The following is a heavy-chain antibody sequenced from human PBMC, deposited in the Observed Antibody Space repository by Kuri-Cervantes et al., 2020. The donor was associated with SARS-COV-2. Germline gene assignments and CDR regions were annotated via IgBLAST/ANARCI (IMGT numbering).Heavy chain of an antibody. D-gene: IGHD1-20*01. CDR1: GFTFSSYA. CDR3: ARVYNWEYFYYLGV. CDR2: ISGSGGST. V-gene: IGHV3-23*01. J-gene: IGHJ6*03. Sequence: GESLKISCAASGFTFSSYAMSWVRQAPGKGLEWVSAISGSGGSTYYADSVKGRFTIPRDNSKNTLYLQMNSLRAEDTAIYYCARVYNWEYFYYLGVWGIGTTVTVSS.